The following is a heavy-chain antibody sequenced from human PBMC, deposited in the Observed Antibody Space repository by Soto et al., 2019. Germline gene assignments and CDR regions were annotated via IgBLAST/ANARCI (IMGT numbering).Heavy chain of an antibody. CDR2: IYYSGST. J-gene: IGHJ4*02. CDR1: GGSISSGGYY. D-gene: IGHD6-19*01. CDR3: ARYGLYSSGWYSDF. V-gene: IGHV4-31*03. Sequence: QVQLQESGPGLVKSSQTLSLSCTVSGGSISSGGYYWNWIRQHPGEGLEWIGHIYYSGSTYYNPSLKSRVTISVDTSKNQFSLKLSSVTAADTAVYYCARYGLYSSGWYSDFWGQGTLVTVSS.